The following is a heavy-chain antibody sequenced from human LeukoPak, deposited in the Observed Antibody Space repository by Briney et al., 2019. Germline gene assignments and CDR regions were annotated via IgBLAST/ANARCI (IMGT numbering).Heavy chain of an antibody. CDR3: AKANYDFWSGSLDY. CDR1: GFTFSSYG. D-gene: IGHD3-3*01. J-gene: IGHJ4*02. V-gene: IGHV3-30*02. Sequence: GGSLRLSCAASGFTFSSYGMHWVRQAPGKGLEWVAVIWYGGSNKYYADSVKGRFTISRDNSKNTLYLQMDSLRAEDTAVYYCAKANYDFWSGSLDYWGQGTLVTVSS. CDR2: IWYGGSNK.